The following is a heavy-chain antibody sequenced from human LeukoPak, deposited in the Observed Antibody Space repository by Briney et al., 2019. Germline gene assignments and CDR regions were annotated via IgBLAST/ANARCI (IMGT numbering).Heavy chain of an antibody. CDR1: GFTFRSYW. J-gene: IGHJ3*02. V-gene: IGHV3-74*01. CDR3: ARSATDAFDI. Sequence: GGSLRLSCAASGFTFRSYWMHWVRQDPGKGLGWVSHMNGDGSSTSYADSVKGRFTISRDNAKNTLYLQMNRLKAEDTAVYYCARSATDAFDIWGQGTMVTVSS. CDR2: MNGDGSST.